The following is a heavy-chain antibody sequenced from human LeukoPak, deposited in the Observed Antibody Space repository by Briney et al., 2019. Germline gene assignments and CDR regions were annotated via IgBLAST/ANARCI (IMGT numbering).Heavy chain of an antibody. J-gene: IGHJ4*02. CDR1: GYSISGGYY. Sequence: PSETLSLTCTVSGYSISGGYYWGWIRQPPGKGLEWIGSIYHSGSTYYNPSLKSRVTISVDTSKNQFSLKLSSVTAADTAVCYCARDSDYSLDYWGQGTLVTVSS. CDR3: ARDSDYSLDY. D-gene: IGHD4-11*01. CDR2: IYHSGST. V-gene: IGHV4-38-2*02.